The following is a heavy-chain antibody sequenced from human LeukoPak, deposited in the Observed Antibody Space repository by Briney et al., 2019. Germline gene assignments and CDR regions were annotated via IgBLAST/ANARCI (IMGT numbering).Heavy chain of an antibody. D-gene: IGHD3-10*01. CDR1: GGTFSSYA. CDR3: ARDSVAGETFDY. V-gene: IGHV1-69*04. J-gene: IGHJ4*02. CDR2: IIPVLGIA. Sequence: SVKVSCKASGGTFSSYAIGWVRQAPGQGLEWMGRIIPVLGIANYAQKFQGRVTITADKSTSTAYMELSSLRSEDTAVYYCARDSVAGETFDYWGQGTLVTVSS.